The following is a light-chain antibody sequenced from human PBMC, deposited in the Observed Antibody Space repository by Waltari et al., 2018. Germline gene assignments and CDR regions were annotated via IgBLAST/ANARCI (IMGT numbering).Light chain of an antibody. CDR1: QSISTW. CDR2: KAS. CDR3: QQYNSFPYT. Sequence: DIQMTQSPSTLSASVGDRVTITCRASQSISTWLAWYQQKPGKAPKLLIYKASTLESVVPSRFSGIGSRTEFTLTISSLQPDDFATYYCQQYNSFPYTFGQGTKLDIK. J-gene: IGKJ2*01. V-gene: IGKV1-5*03.